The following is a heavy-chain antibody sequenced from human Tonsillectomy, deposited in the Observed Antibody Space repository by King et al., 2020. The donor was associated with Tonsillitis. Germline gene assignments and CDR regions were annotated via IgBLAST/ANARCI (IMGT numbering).Heavy chain of an antibody. CDR1: AFTFSWHW. V-gene: IGHV3-7*01. CDR2: IKQDGSEK. CDR3: ARVGWLKFFDACDI. J-gene: IGHJ3*02. Sequence: VQLVESGGGLVQPGGSLRLSCAASAFTFSWHWMSWVRQAPGKGLEWVANIKQDGSEKNYVDSVKGRFTISRDNAKNSLYLQMNSLRAEDTAVYYCARVGWLKFFDACDIWGQGTMVTVSS. D-gene: IGHD5-24*01.